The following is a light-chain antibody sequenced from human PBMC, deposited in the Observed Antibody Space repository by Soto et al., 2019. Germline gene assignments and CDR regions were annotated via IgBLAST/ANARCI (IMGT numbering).Light chain of an antibody. CDR2: DAS. J-gene: IGKJ1*01. V-gene: IGKV1-5*01. Sequence: DIQMTQSPSTLSASVGDRVTITCRASQSISSWLAWCQQKPGKAPKLLIYDASSLESGVPSRFSGSGSGTEFTLTISSLQPDDFATYYCQQYNSYETFGQGTKVEIK. CDR3: QQYNSYET. CDR1: QSISSW.